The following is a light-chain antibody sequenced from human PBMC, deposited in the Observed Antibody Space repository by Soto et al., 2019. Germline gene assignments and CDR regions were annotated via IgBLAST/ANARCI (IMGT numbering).Light chain of an antibody. CDR2: DVS. CDR1: SSDVGGYNY. CDR3: SSFTSRSTLYV. V-gene: IGLV2-14*01. Sequence: QSALTQPDSVSGSPGQSITISCAGTSSDVGGYNYVSWYQQHPGKAPKLMISDVSDRPSGVSTRFSGSRSGNTAFLTISGLQAEDEAASYCSSFTSRSTLYVFGTGTTLTVL. J-gene: IGLJ1*01.